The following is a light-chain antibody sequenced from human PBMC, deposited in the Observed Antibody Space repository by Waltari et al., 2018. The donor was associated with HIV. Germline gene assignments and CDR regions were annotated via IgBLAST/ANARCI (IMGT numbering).Light chain of an antibody. V-gene: IGKV4-1*01. CDR2: GAY. CDR3: QQYYTTSWT. Sequence: DIVMTQSPDSLAVSLGERATLNCKSSQSVLFGSNSKNSFAWYPQNPGQPPKLLISGAYTRESGVPDLFRGGWSGTDFTLTISILQAEDVAVYYCQQYYTTSWTFGQGTKVEIK. CDR1: QSVLFGSNSKNS. J-gene: IGKJ1*01.